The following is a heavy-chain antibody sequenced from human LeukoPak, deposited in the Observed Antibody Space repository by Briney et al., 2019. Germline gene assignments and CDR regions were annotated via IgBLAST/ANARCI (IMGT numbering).Heavy chain of an antibody. D-gene: IGHD3-3*01. CDR3: VKDGEWTFDV. Sequence: GRSLRLSCAASGFTFSSYAMHWVRQAPGKGLEWVAFIGQDGTTKYYVDSVKGRFTIPGDNPKKMAYLQMNNLRAEDTAIYYCVKDGEWTFDVWGQGTMVTVS. CDR2: IGQDGTTK. CDR1: GFTFSSYA. J-gene: IGHJ3*01. V-gene: IGHV3-30*04.